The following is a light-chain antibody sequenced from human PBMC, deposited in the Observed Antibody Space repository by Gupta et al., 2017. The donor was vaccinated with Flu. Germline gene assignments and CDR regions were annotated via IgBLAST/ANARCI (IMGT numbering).Light chain of an antibody. V-gene: IGKV1-12*01. Sequence: IQMTQSPSSMSASVGDRVTITCRASQGISSSLAWYQQKPGNAPKLLIYVASSLQSGVPSRFSGSGSGTDFTLTISSLQPEDFATYYCQQANSVPLTFGGGTKVEIK. J-gene: IGKJ4*01. CDR3: QQANSVPLT. CDR2: VAS. CDR1: QGISSS.